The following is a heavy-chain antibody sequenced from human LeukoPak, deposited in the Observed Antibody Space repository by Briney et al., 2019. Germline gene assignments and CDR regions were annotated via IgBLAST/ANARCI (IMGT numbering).Heavy chain of an antibody. J-gene: IGHJ4*02. Sequence: SETLSLTCTVSGGSISSYYWSWIRQPPGKGLEWIGYIYYSGSINYNPSLKSRVTISVDTSKNQFSLKLSSVTAADTAVYYCARGLDYGDSEFDYWGQGTLVTVSS. D-gene: IGHD4-17*01. CDR1: GGSISSYY. V-gene: IGHV4-59*08. CDR3: ARGLDYGDSEFDY. CDR2: IYYSGSI.